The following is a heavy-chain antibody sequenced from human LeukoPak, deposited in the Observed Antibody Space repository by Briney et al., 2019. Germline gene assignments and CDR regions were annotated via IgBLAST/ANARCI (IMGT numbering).Heavy chain of an antibody. D-gene: IGHD3-22*01. V-gene: IGHV3-74*01. CDR1: AFTFSTTW. J-gene: IGHJ4*02. CDR2: IISDGSST. CDR3: ARDLWGTSGYRFDY. Sequence: GGSLRLSCAASAFTFSTTWMHWVRQAPGKGLVWVSRIISDGSSTTYAGSVKGRFTISRDNAKTSLYLQMDSLRDEDTAVYYCARDLWGTSGYRFDYWGQGTLVTVSS.